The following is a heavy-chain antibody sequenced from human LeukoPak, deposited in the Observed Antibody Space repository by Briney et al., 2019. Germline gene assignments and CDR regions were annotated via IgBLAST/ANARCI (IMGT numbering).Heavy chain of an antibody. CDR2: MDPNSGNT. CDR1: GYTFTSYD. Sequence: ASVKVSCKASGYTFTSYDINWVRQATGQGLEWMGWMDPNSGNTGYAQKFQGRVTMTRNASISTAYMELSSLRSEDTAVYYCARFRSSSYYYYGMDVWGQGTTVTVSS. V-gene: IGHV1-8*01. J-gene: IGHJ6*02. CDR3: ARFRSSSYYYYGMDV. D-gene: IGHD6-13*01.